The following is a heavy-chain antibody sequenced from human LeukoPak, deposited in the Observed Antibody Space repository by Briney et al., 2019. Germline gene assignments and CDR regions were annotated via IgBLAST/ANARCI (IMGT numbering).Heavy chain of an antibody. CDR2: ISGRGIIA. V-gene: IGHV3-23*01. CDR1: GFTFSSYG. D-gene: IGHD5-18*01. Sequence: GGSLRLSCAASGFTFSSYGMTWVRQAPGKGLECVSTISGRGIIAYYADSVRGRFTISRDNSKNTLYLQMNSLRAEDTAVYYCARGRGLRIQLWFALCYWGQGTLVTVSS. J-gene: IGHJ4*02. CDR3: ARGRGLRIQLWFALCY.